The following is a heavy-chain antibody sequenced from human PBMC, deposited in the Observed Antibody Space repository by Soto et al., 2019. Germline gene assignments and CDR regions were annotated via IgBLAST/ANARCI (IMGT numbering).Heavy chain of an antibody. D-gene: IGHD2-2*02. Sequence: QVQLVESGGGVVQPGRSLGLTCAVSGFTFNSHAMHWVRQAPGKGLEWLAVISYGGANNYYADSVKGRFTISRYNSQNTLFLQMNSLRPEDTAVYYCARGPRSCSSASCYTIHYWGQGTLVTVSS. CDR3: ARGPRSCSSASCYTIHY. CDR2: ISYGGANN. J-gene: IGHJ4*02. V-gene: IGHV3-30*03. CDR1: GFTFNSHA.